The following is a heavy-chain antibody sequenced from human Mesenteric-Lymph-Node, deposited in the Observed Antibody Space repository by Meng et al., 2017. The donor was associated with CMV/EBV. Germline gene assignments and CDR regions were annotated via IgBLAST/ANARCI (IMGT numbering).Heavy chain of an antibody. D-gene: IGHD3-10*01. V-gene: IGHV1-3*01. CDR2: INAANGDT. CDR1: GYTFTGYG. Sequence: CTASGYTFTGYGIHWVRQAPGQRLEWMGWINAANGDTKYSQEFQDRITITRDTYADTVYMEMSNLRSEDTAVYYCARPNFGSGNYIDYWGQGTLVTVSS. CDR3: ARPNFGSGNYIDY. J-gene: IGHJ4*02.